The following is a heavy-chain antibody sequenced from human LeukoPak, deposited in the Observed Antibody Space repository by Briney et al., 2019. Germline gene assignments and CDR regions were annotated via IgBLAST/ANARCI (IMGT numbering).Heavy chain of an antibody. CDR2: LHLSGAS. D-gene: IGHD1-26*01. Sequence: SETLSLTCAVSGGSILTTNWWSWVRQPPGKRVEYIWELHLSGASNYNPSLKSRVSMSIDNSKNQLSLKLTSVTAADTAIYYCARESGAFCPFGFWGQGTLVTVSS. V-gene: IGHV4-4*02. CDR1: GGSILTTNW. CDR3: ARESGAFCPFGF. J-gene: IGHJ4*02.